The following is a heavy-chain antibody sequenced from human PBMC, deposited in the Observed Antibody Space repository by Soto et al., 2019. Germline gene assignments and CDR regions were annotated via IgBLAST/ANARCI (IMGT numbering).Heavy chain of an antibody. Sequence: PGGSLRLSCAVAGFTFSSYAMNWVRQAPGKGLEWVSGISGSGGSTYHADSVKGRLTISRDNSKNTLYLQMHSLRAEDTAVYYCAKGHGYGFDYWGQGTLVTVSS. CDR3: AKGHGYGFDY. V-gene: IGHV3-23*01. CDR2: ISGSGGST. D-gene: IGHD5-18*01. CDR1: GFTFSSYA. J-gene: IGHJ4*02.